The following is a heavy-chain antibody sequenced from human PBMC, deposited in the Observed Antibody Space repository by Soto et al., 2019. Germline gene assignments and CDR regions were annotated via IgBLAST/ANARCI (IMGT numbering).Heavy chain of an antibody. CDR3: ARRPRGYSYGRQFDY. CDR1: GGSISSSSYY. V-gene: IGHV4-39*01. CDR2: IYYSGST. Sequence: ETLSLTCTVSGGSISSSSYYWGWIRRPPGKGLEWIGSIYYSGSTYYNPSLKSRVTISVDTSKNQFSLKLSSVTAADTAVYYCARRPRGYSYGRQFDYWGQGTLVTVSS. J-gene: IGHJ4*02. D-gene: IGHD5-18*01.